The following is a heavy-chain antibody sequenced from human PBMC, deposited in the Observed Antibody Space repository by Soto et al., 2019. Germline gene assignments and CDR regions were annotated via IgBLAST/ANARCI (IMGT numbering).Heavy chain of an antibody. CDR1: GGTFSGYY. J-gene: IGHJ4*02. CDR3: ARGPPHYDFWSGYYRSWFDY. D-gene: IGHD3-3*01. CDR2: INHSGST. V-gene: IGHV4-34*01. Sequence: GTLTLSCAVYGGTFSGYYWSGIRQPPGKGLEWIGEINHSGSTNYNPSLKSRVTISVDTSKNQFSLKLSSVTAADTAVYYCARGPPHYDFWSGYYRSWFDYWGQGTLVTVPS.